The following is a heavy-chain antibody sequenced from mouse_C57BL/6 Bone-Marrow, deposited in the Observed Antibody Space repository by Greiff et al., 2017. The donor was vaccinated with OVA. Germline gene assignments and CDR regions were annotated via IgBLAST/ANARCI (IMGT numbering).Heavy chain of an antibody. J-gene: IGHJ2*01. CDR3: ARWAVVATDYFDY. CDR2: INPNNGGT. CDR1: GYTFTDYY. D-gene: IGHD1-1*01. V-gene: IGHV1-26*01. Sequence: VQLKQSGPELVKPGASVKISCKASGYTFTDYYMNWVKQSHGKSLEWIGDINPNNGGTSYNQKFKGKATLTVDKSSSTAYMELRSLTAEDSAVYYCARWAVVATDYFDYWGQGTTLTVSS.